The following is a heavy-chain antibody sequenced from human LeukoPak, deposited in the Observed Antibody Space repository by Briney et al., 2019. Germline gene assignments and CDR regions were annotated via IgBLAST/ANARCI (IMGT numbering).Heavy chain of an antibody. D-gene: IGHD2-21*01. Sequence: GGSLRLSCAASGFTFSTYAMSWVRQAPGKGLEWVSVISSGGGTPYYADSVKGRFTISRDNAKNSLYLQMNSLRAEDTAVYYCARDLHCGGDCYPLTYWGQGTLVTVSS. CDR2: ISSGGGTP. CDR1: GFTFSTYA. V-gene: IGHV3-23*01. CDR3: ARDLHCGGDCYPLTY. J-gene: IGHJ4*02.